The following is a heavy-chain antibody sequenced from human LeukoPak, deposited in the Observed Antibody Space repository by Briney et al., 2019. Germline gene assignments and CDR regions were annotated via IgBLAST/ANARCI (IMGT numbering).Heavy chain of an antibody. CDR1: GCSISSNSYY. CDR2: IYYSGST. J-gene: IGHJ4*02. CDR3: ARDQVGDIDY. Sequence: TLSLTCTVSGCSISSNSYYWVWIAQPPGKGLEWSVSIYYSGSTYYNPSLKSRVAISVDTSNNQFYLKLTSVTAADKDVYYGARDQVGDIDYWGQGTLVTVSS. D-gene: IGHD1-26*01. V-gene: IGHV4-39*07.